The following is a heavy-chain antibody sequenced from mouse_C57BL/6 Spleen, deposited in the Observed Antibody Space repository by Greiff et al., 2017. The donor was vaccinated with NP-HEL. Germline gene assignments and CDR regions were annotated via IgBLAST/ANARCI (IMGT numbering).Heavy chain of an antibody. J-gene: IGHJ2*01. Sequence: VQLQQPGAELVKPGASVKLSCKASGYTFTSYWMHWVKQRPGQGLEWIGMIHPNSGSTNYNEKFKSKATLTVDKSSSTAYMQLSSLTSEDSAVYYCARGDYGYDGYYFDYWGQGTTLTVSS. CDR2: IHPNSGST. D-gene: IGHD2-2*01. CDR1: GYTFTSYW. V-gene: IGHV1-64*01. CDR3: ARGDYGYDGYYFDY.